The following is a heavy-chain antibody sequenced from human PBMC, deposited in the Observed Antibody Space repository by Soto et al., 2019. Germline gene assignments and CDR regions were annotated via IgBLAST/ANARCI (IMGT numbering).Heavy chain of an antibody. CDR2: ISAYNGNT. CDR1: GYTFTNFG. J-gene: IGHJ4*02. D-gene: IGHD3-16*01. Sequence: QVQLVQSGAEVKKPGASVKVSCKASGYTFTNFGISWVRQAPGQGLEWMGWISAYNGNTNYAQKFQGRVTMTTDTSTRKAYTALRSLRPDDTAVYYCARGGTPLDYWGQGTLVTVSS. V-gene: IGHV1-18*01. CDR3: ARGGTPLDY.